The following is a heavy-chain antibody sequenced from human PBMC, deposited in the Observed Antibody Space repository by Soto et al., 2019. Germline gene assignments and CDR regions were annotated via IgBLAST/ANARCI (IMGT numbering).Heavy chain of an antibody. D-gene: IGHD5-18*01. CDR1: GGSISSYY. CDR3: ARGGERSWIQLWS. CDR2: IYYSGST. Sequence: QVQLQESGPGLVKPSETLSLTCTVSGGSISSYYWSWIRQPPGNGLEWIGYIYYSGSTNYNPSLKIRVTISVDTSKNQFSLKLSSVTAADTAVYYCARGGERSWIQLWSWGQGTLVTVSS. J-gene: IGHJ5*02. V-gene: IGHV4-59*08.